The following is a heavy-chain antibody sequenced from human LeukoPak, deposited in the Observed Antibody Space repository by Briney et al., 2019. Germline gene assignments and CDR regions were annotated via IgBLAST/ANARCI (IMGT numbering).Heavy chain of an antibody. J-gene: IGHJ4*02. D-gene: IGHD1-26*01. V-gene: IGHV3-33*01. CDR1: GFTFSSYG. CDR2: IWYDGSNK. CDR3: ARGMLPTIVGAYYFDY. Sequence: GGSLRLSCAASGFTFSSYGMHWVRQAPGKGLEWVAVIWYDGSNKYYADSVKGRFTISGDNSENTLYLQMNSLRAEDTAVYYCARGMLPTIVGAYYFDYWGQGTLVTVSS.